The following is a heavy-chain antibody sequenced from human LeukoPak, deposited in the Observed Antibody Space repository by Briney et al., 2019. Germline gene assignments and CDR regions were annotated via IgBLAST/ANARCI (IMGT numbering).Heavy chain of an antibody. V-gene: IGHV3-7*04. CDR2: IKEDGSEK. CDR3: ARGSGWLDY. Sequence: GGSLRLSCAASGFSFSGYWMSWVRQSPGKGLEWVANIKEDGSEKYYVDSVEGRFTISRDNAKNSLYLQINSLRDDDTAAYFCARGSGWLDYWGQGTLVTVSS. J-gene: IGHJ4*02. CDR1: GFSFSGYW. D-gene: IGHD6-19*01.